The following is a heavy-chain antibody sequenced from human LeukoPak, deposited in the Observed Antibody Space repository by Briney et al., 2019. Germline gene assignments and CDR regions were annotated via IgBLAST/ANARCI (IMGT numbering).Heavy chain of an antibody. CDR1: GFTFSSYA. CDR3: AKDLSHYDFWSGYYTGPIGAFDY. J-gene: IGHJ4*02. D-gene: IGHD3-3*01. V-gene: IGHV3-23*01. Sequence: GGSLRLSCAASGFTFSSYAMSWVRQAPGKGLEWVSAISGSGGSTYYADSVKGRFTISRDNSKNTLYPQMNSLRAEDTAVYYCAKDLSHYDFWSGYYTGPIGAFDYWGQGTLVTVSS. CDR2: ISGSGGST.